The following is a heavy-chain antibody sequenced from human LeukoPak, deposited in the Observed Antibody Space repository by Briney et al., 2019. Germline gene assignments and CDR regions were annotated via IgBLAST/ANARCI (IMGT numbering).Heavy chain of an antibody. V-gene: IGHV3-23*01. CDR3: STSPSFGSSWYQFNY. J-gene: IGHJ4*02. CDR2: ISGRDGRT. D-gene: IGHD6-13*01. CDR1: GFTFSSYA. Sequence: GGSLRLSCAASGFTFSSYAMSWVRQAPGRGLEWVSAISGRDGRTYYTDSVKGRFTISRHNSRDTLYLQMNSLRAEDTAVYYCSTSPSFGSSWYQFNYWGQGALVTVSS.